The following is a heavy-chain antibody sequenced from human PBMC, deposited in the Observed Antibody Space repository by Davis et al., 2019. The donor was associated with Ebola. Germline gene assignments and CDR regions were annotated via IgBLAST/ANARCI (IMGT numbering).Heavy chain of an antibody. Sequence: MPSETLSLTCTVSGDSISSSGYAWGWDRQPPGKGREWIGSIYYSGSTYYNPSLKSRVTISVDTSKNQFSLKLSSVTAADTAVYYCARWAETYYYDSSGYYGMLYYFDYWGQGTLVTVSS. D-gene: IGHD3-22*01. CDR1: GDSISSSGYA. CDR3: ARWAETYYYDSSGYYGMLYYFDY. J-gene: IGHJ4*02. V-gene: IGHV4-39*01. CDR2: IYYSGST.